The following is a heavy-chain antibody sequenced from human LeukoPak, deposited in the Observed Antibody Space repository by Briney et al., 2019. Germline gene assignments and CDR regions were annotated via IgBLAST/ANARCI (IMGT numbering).Heavy chain of an antibody. CDR1: GYTFTSYD. D-gene: IGHD1-26*01. J-gene: IGHJ6*02. CDR3: ATARGPRYYYYGMDV. Sequence: ASVKVSCKASGYTFTSYDINWVRQATGQGLEWMGWMNPNSGNTGYAQKFQGRVTMTRNTSISTAYMELSSLRSEDTAVYYCATARGPRYYYYGMDVWGQGTTVTVSS. V-gene: IGHV1-8*01. CDR2: MNPNSGNT.